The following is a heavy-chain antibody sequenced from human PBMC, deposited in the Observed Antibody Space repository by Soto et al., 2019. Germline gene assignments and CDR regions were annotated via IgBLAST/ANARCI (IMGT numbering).Heavy chain of an antibody. Sequence: GGSLRLSCAASGFTFSSYGMHWVRQAPGKGLEWVAVIWYDGSNKFYADSVKGRFTISRDNSKNTLYLQMNSLRAEDTAVYYCAKEGVTTLYYYYGMDVWGQGTTVTVSS. CDR2: IWYDGSNK. J-gene: IGHJ6*02. V-gene: IGHV3-30*02. CDR3: AKEGVTTLYYYYGMDV. D-gene: IGHD4-17*01. CDR1: GFTFSSYG.